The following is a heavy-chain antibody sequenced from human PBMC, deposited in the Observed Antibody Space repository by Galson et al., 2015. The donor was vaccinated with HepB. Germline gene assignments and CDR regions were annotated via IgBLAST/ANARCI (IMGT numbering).Heavy chain of an antibody. V-gene: IGHV3-30*18. CDR3: AKQDIVVVPAAISDWYFDL. D-gene: IGHD2-2*01. Sequence: SLRLSCAASGFTFSSYGMHWVRQAPGKGLEWVAVISYDGSNKYYADSVKGRFTISRDNSKNTLYLRMNSLRAEDTAVYYCAKQDIVVVPAAISDWYFDLWGRGTLVTVSS. CDR2: ISYDGSNK. J-gene: IGHJ2*01. CDR1: GFTFSSYG.